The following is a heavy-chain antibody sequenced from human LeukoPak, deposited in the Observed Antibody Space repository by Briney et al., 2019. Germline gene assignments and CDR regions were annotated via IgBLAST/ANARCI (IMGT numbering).Heavy chain of an antibody. Sequence: GGSLRLSCAASGFTFSRHWMTWVRQAPGKGLEWVANIKRDGSEKNYVDSVKGRFTISRDNAKNSLYLQMNSLRAEDTAVYYCATPLDYYDRSDSHQGGDWGQGTLVTVSS. CDR1: GFTFSRHW. CDR3: ATPLDYYDRSDSHQGGD. D-gene: IGHD3-22*01. CDR2: IKRDGSEK. J-gene: IGHJ4*02. V-gene: IGHV3-7*03.